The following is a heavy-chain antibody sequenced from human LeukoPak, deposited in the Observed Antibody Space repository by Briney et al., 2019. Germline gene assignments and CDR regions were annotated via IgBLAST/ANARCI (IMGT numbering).Heavy chain of an antibody. Sequence: ASVKVSCKASGYTFTGYYMHWVRQAPGQGLEWMGWINPNSGGTNYAQKFQGRVTMTRDTSISTAYMELSRLRSDDTAVYYCARGGMSAMIVVVIRAFDIWGQGTMVTVS. CDR3: ARGGMSAMIVVVIRAFDI. CDR2: INPNSGGT. J-gene: IGHJ3*02. CDR1: GYTFTGYY. V-gene: IGHV1-2*02. D-gene: IGHD3-22*01.